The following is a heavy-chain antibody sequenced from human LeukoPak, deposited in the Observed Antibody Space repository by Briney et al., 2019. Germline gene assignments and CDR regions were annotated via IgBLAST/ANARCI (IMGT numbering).Heavy chain of an antibody. D-gene: IGHD3-22*01. CDR1: GFTFSSYW. CDR3: ARGNYSDSRSLDI. J-gene: IGHJ3*02. CDR2: IDRDGNIT. V-gene: IGHV3-74*01. Sequence: PGGSLRLSCTVSGFTFSSYWMVWVRQTPGKGLVWVSRIDRDGNITSYADSVKGRFIISRDNAKNTLYLQMNSLRAEDTAVYSCARGNYSDSRSLDIWGQGTMVTVSS.